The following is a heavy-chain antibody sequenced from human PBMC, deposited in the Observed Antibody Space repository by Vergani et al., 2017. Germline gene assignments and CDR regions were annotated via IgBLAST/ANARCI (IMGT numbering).Heavy chain of an antibody. J-gene: IGHJ4*02. CDR2: IFPGDSDT. CDR3: ARAYNRGLGHFDY. Sequence: EVQLVQSGAEVKKSGESLKISCQGSPNSFFSHWVAWVRQTPGKGLEWIGNIFPGDSDTRYSPSFQGQVTMSAAKSIETVYLQWRGLKTSDTGTYFCARAYNRGLGHFDYWGQGTRVTVS. CDR1: PNSFFSHW. D-gene: IGHD3-10*01. V-gene: IGHV5-51*03.